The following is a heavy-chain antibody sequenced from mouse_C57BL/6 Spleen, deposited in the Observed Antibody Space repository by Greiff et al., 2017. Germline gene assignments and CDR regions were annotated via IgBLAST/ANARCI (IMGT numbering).Heavy chain of an antibody. J-gene: IGHJ4*01. V-gene: IGHV1-80*01. CDR1: GYAFSSYW. CDR2: IYPGDGDT. D-gene: IGHD1-1*01. Sequence: QVQLQQSGAELVKPGASVKISCKASGYAFSSYWMNWVKQRPGKGLEWIGQIYPGDGDTNYNGKFKGKATLTADKSSSTAYMQLSSLTSEDSAVYFCARSYYYGRYAMDYWGQGTSVTVSS. CDR3: ARSYYYGRYAMDY.